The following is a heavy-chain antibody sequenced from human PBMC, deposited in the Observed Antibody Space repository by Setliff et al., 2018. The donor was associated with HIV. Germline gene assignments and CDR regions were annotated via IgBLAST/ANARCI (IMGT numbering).Heavy chain of an antibody. V-gene: IGHV4-59*02. J-gene: IGHJ5*02. CDR2: IYRDGTT. CDR3: ARARYGTSFDP. CDR1: GDSVSTYY. Sequence: SETLSLTCAVSGDSVSTYYWSWIRQSPGKGLEWIGYIYRDGTTNYSPSLKSRVTISADTSKNQFSLKLNSVTAADTAVYFCARARYGTSFDPWGQGTLVTVSS. D-gene: IGHD3-9*01.